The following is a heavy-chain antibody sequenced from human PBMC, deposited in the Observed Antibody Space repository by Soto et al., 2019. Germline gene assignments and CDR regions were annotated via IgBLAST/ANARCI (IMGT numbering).Heavy chain of an antibody. Sequence: SETLSLTCAVSGGSISSGGYSWSWIRQPPGKDLEWIGYIYHSGSTYYNPSLKSRVTISVDRSKNQFSLKLSSVTAADTAVYYCARGYYGSGSYYNSDYYYGMDVWGQGTTVTAP. D-gene: IGHD3-10*01. CDR3: ARGYYGSGSYYNSDYYYGMDV. CDR1: GGSISSGGYS. J-gene: IGHJ6*02. V-gene: IGHV4-30-2*01. CDR2: IYHSGST.